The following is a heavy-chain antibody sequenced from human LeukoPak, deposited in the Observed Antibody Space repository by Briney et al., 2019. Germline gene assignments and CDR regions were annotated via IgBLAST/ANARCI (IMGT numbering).Heavy chain of an antibody. CDR2: IYYSGST. CDR3: ARDRGPGRKYYDFWSGVFDP. CDR1: GGSISSSSYY. V-gene: IGHV4-39*07. Sequence: TSETLSLTCTVSGGSISSSSYYWGWIRQPPGKGLVWIGSIYYSGSTYYNPSLKSRVTISVDTSKNQFSLKLSSVTAADTAVYYCARDRGPGRKYYDFWSGVFDPWGQGTLVTVSS. J-gene: IGHJ5*02. D-gene: IGHD3-3*01.